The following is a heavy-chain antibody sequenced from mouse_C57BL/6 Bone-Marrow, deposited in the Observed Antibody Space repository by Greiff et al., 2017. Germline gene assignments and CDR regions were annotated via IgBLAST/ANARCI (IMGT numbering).Heavy chain of an antibody. CDR2: ILPGSGST. V-gene: IGHV1-9*01. Sequence: QVQLQQSGAELMKPGASVKLSCKATGYTFTGYWIEWVKQRPGHGLEWIGEILPGSGSTNYNEKFKSKATLTVDKSSSTAYMQLSSLTSEDSAVYYCANGYYYFDYWGQGTTLTVSS. CDR3: ANGYYYFDY. CDR1: GYTFTGYW. D-gene: IGHD2-3*01. J-gene: IGHJ2*01.